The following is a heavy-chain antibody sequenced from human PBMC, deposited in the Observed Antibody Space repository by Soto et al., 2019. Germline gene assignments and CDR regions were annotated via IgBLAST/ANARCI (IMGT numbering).Heavy chain of an antibody. V-gene: IGHV4-31*03. Sequence: SETLSLTCTVSGGSISSGGYYWSWIRQHPGKGLEWIGYIYYSGSTYYNPSLKSRVTISVDTSKNQFSLKLSSVTAADTAVYYCARDKEPNAHYYDIVGDLGFDPWGQGTLVTVSS. J-gene: IGHJ5*02. CDR2: IYYSGST. CDR3: ARDKEPNAHYYDIVGDLGFDP. CDR1: GGSISSGGYY. D-gene: IGHD3-9*01.